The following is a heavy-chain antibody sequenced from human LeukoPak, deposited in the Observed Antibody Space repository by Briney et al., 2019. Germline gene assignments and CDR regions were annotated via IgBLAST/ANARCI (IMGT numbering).Heavy chain of an antibody. CDR2: INPNSGGT. CDR1: GYTFTGYY. CDR3: ARDGAPVWYQLLSEANWFDP. V-gene: IGHV1-2*02. J-gene: IGHJ5*02. D-gene: IGHD2-2*01. Sequence: ASVKVSCKASGYTFTGYYMHWVRQAPGQGLEWMGWINPNSGGTNYAQKLQGRVTMTTDTSTSTAYMELRSLRSDDTAVYYCARDGAPVWYQLLSEANWFDPWGQGTPVTVSS.